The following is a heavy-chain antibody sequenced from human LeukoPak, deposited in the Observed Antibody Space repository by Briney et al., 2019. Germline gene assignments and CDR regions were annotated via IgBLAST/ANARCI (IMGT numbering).Heavy chain of an antibody. J-gene: IGHJ4*02. CDR2: ISGSGGST. V-gene: IGHV3-23*01. D-gene: IGHD6-19*01. Sequence: GGSLRLSCAASGFIFSSYAMSWVRQAPGKGLEWVSAISGSGGSTYYADSVKGRFTISRDNSKNTLYLQMNSLRAEDTAVYYCAKGVWLAVAGTPDYWGQGTLVTVSS. CDR3: AKGVWLAVAGTPDY. CDR1: GFIFSSYA.